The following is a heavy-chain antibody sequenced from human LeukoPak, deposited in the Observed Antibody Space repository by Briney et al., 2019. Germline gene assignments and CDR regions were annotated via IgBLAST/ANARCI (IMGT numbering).Heavy chain of an antibody. CDR2: IYPSGSA. CDR1: GGSISSYY. CDR3: ARDRSSSWYRDWFDP. D-gene: IGHD6-13*01. J-gene: IGHJ5*02. Sequence: SETLSLTCAVSGGSISSYYWSWIRQPAGKGLEWIGRIYPSGSANYNPSLKSRVTMSVDTSKNQFSLKLNSVTAADTAVYYCARDRSSSWYRDWFDPWGQGTLVTVSS. V-gene: IGHV4-4*07.